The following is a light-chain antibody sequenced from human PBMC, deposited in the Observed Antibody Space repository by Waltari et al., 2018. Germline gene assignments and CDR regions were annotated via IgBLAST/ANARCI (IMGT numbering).Light chain of an antibody. J-gene: IGKJ2*01. Sequence: EIVLTQSPATLSLSPGEGATLSCRASQSIRSNLAWYQQKPGQAPRLLIYDASTRATGISARFSGSGSGTEFTLTISSLQSEDFAIYYCQHYSNWPPYTFGQGSRLDIK. CDR1: QSIRSN. CDR2: DAS. CDR3: QHYSNWPPYT. V-gene: IGKV3-15*01.